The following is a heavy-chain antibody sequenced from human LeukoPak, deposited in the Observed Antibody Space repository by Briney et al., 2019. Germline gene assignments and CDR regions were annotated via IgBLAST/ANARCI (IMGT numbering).Heavy chain of an antibody. CDR1: EFTFSHYA. V-gene: IGHV3-30-3*01. CDR3: ATGPHSSWYGLDY. J-gene: IGHJ4*02. D-gene: IGHD6-13*01. CDR2: ISYDGSNK. Sequence: GTSLRLSCAASEFTFSHYAMHWVRQAPGKGLEWVAVISYDGSNKYYADSVKGRFTISRDNSKNTLYLQMNSLRAEDTAVYYCATGPHSSWYGLDYWGQGTLVTVSS.